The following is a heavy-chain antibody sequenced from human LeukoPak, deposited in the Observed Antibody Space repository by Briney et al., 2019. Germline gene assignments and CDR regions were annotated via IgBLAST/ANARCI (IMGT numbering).Heavy chain of an antibody. CDR1: GGSISSSSYY. D-gene: IGHD3-22*01. V-gene: IGHV4-39*01. CDR3: ARHLSGTGYYRPEYFQH. CDR2: IYYSGST. J-gene: IGHJ1*01. Sequence: SETLSLACTVSGGSISSSSYYWGWIRQPPGKGLEWIGSIYYSGSTYFNPSLQSRVTISVDTSKNQLSLKVSSVTAADTAVYFCARHLSGTGYYRPEYFQHWGQGTLVTVSS.